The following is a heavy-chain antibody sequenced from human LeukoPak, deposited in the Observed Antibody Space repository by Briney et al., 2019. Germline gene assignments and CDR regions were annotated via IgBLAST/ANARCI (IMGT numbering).Heavy chain of an antibody. CDR2: ITWDGGIT. V-gene: IGHV3-43*01. D-gene: IGHD3-22*01. CDR3: AREFGSGYYSPPSC. CDR1: GFTFDDYT. Sequence: GGSLRLSCAASGFTFDDYTMHWVRQAPGKGLEWVSLITWDGGITYYADSVKGRFTISRDNSKNSLYMQMNSLRTEDTAVYYCAREFGSGYYSPPSCWGQGTLVTVSS. J-gene: IGHJ4*02.